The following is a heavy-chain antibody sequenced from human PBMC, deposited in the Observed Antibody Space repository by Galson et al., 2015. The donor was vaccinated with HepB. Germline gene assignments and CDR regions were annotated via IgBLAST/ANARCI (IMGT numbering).Heavy chain of an antibody. CDR3: ARSVRGSSGWPNDAFDI. Sequence: SVKVSCKASGGTFSSYTISWVRQAPGQGLEWMGRIIPILGIANYAQKFQGRVTITADKSTSTAYMELSSLRSEDTAVYYCARSVRGSSGWPNDAFDIWGQGTMVTVSS. J-gene: IGHJ3*02. CDR1: GGTFSSYT. D-gene: IGHD6-19*01. V-gene: IGHV1-69*02. CDR2: IIPILGIA.